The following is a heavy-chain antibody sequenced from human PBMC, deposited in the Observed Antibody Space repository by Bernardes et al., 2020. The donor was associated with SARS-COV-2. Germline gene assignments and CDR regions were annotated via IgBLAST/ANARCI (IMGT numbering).Heavy chain of an antibody. CDR2: VVATGGDA. J-gene: IGHJ4*02. CDR1: GFRISSYA. V-gene: IGHV3-23*01. D-gene: IGHD6-13*01. CDR3: VKEARESATWYDFDY. Sequence: GGSLRLSCAASGFRISSYAMSWVRQAPGKGLEWVSMVVATGGDAFHADSVKGRFAASRDNSKNTLYLQMNSLIAEDTAVYYCVKEARESATWYDFDYWGQGTLVTVSS.